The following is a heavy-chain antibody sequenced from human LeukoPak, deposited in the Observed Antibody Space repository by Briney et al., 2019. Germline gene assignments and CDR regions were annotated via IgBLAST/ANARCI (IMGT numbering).Heavy chain of an antibody. D-gene: IGHD1-20*01. CDR3: ARGLFNWRPASRFDP. CDR1: GGSISSSSYY. J-gene: IGHJ5*02. Sequence: SETLSLTCTVSGGSISSSSYYWGWIRQPPGKGLEWIGEINHSGSTNYNPSLKSRVTISVDTSKNQFSLKLSSVTAADTAVYYCARGLFNWRPASRFDPWGQGTLVTVSS. CDR2: INHSGST. V-gene: IGHV4-39*07.